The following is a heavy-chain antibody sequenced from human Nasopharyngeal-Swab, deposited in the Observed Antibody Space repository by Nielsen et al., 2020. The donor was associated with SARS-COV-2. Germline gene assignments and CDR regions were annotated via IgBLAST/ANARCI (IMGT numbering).Heavy chain of an antibody. CDR3: TAAESGYYYYYGMDV. Sequence: SETLSLTCTVSGGSISSSSYYWGWIRQPPGKGLEWIGSIYYSGSTYYNPSLKSRVTISVDTSKNQFSLKLSSVTAADTAVYYCTAAESGYYYYYGMDVWGQGTTVTASS. J-gene: IGHJ6*02. CDR2: IYYSGST. CDR1: GGSISSSSYY. D-gene: IGHD6-13*01. V-gene: IGHV4-39*07.